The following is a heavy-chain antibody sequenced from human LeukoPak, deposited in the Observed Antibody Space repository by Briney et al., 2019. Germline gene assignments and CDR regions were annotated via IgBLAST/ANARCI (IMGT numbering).Heavy chain of an antibody. Sequence: PGGSLRLSCAASGFTFSNAWMNGVRQAPGRGLEWVSSIRFTGSYIYYADSVKGRFTISRDDAKNLLSLQMISLRVEDTAVYYCTRVGPRRDGYNSDYWGQGTLVTVS. J-gene: IGHJ4*02. CDR3: TRVGPRRDGYNSDY. V-gene: IGHV3-21*01. CDR2: IRFTGSYI. D-gene: IGHD5-24*01. CDR1: GFTFSNAW.